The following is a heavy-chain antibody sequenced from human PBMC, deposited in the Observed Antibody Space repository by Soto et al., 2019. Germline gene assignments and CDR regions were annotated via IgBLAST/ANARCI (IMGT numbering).Heavy chain of an antibody. J-gene: IGHJ4*02. CDR2: IYYSGST. Sequence: TSETLSLTCTVSGDSISSYYWSWIRQPPGKGLEWIGYIYYSGSTNYNPSLKSRLTISVDTSKNQFSLKLTSVTASDTAVYYCARHSGHIFFDYWGQGTLVTVSS. D-gene: IGHD5-12*01. CDR1: GDSISSYY. CDR3: ARHSGHIFFDY. V-gene: IGHV4-59*08.